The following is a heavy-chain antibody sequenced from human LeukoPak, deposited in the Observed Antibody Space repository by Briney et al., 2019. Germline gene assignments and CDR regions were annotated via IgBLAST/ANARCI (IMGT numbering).Heavy chain of an antibody. CDR1: GFTFSTYS. CDR2: ISSSGTTI. Sequence: PGGSLRLSCAASGFTFSTYSMNWVRQAPGKGLEWVSSISSSGTTIYYADSVKGRFTISRDNAKNSLYLQMNSLRAEDTAVYYCARTERPVRYETILSHMDVWGKGTTVTVSS. V-gene: IGHV3-48*01. CDR3: ARTERPVRYETILSHMDV. J-gene: IGHJ6*03. D-gene: IGHD2/OR15-2a*01.